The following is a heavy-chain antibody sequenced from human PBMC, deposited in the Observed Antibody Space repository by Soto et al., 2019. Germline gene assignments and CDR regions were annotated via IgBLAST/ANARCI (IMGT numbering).Heavy chain of an antibody. CDR1: GGSFSGYY. D-gene: IGHD6-6*01. CDR3: ARGGIAARSATDY. Sequence: QVQLQQWGAGLLKPSETLSLTCAVYGGSFSGYYWSWIRQPPGQGLEWIGEINHSGSTNYNPSLKSRVTISVDTSKNQFSLKLSSVTAADTAVYYCARGGIAARSATDYWGQGTLVTVSS. CDR2: INHSGST. J-gene: IGHJ4*02. V-gene: IGHV4-34*01.